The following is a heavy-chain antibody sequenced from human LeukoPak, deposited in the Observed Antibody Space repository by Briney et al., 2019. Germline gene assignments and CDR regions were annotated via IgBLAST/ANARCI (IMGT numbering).Heavy chain of an antibody. Sequence: AGGSLRLSCAASGFTFSDYYMSWVRQAPGKGLEWVAVISYDGSNKYYADSVKGRFTISRDNSKNTLYLQMNSLRAEDTAVYYCGKDSSSSEYYYGMDVWGQGTTVTVSS. J-gene: IGHJ6*02. V-gene: IGHV3-30*18. D-gene: IGHD6-6*01. CDR2: ISYDGSNK. CDR3: GKDSSSSEYYYGMDV. CDR1: GFTFSDYY.